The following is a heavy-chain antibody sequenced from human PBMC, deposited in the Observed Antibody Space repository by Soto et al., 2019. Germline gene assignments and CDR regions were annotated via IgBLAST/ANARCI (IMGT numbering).Heavy chain of an antibody. CDR3: ARHAGEGGIITVTRPFDY. CDR1: GGSISTYY. CDR2: IYYSGST. V-gene: IGHV4-39*01. Sequence: SETLCLTCTVSGGSISTYYWSWVRQPLGKGLEWIGIIYYSGSTHYSPSLKSRVTIAGDTSKNQFSLKLSSVTAADTAVYYCARHAGEGGIITVTRPFDYWGQGTLVTVSS. D-gene: IGHD4-17*01. J-gene: IGHJ4*02.